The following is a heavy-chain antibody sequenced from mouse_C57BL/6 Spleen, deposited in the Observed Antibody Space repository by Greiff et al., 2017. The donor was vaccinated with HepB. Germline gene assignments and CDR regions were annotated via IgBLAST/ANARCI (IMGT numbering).Heavy chain of an antibody. CDR2: IDPSDSYT. CDR1: GYTFTSYW. J-gene: IGHJ2*01. Sequence: VQLQQPGAELVMPGASVKLSCKASGYTFTSYWMHWVKQRPGQGLEWIGEIDPSDSYTNYNQKFKGKSTLTVDKSSSTAYMQLSSLTSEDSAVYCCARRGIPYFDYWGQGTTLTVSS. V-gene: IGHV1-69*01. CDR3: ARRGIPYFDY.